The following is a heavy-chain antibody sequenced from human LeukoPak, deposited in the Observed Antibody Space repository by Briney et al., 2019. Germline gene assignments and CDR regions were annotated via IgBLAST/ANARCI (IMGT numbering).Heavy chain of an antibody. D-gene: IGHD2-2*01. J-gene: IGHJ6*02. CDR1: GFTFSRYS. CDR3: ARANIVVVPAAMNYYYYGMDV. V-gene: IGHV3-21*01. Sequence: GGSLRLSCAASGFTFSRYSMNWVRQAPGKGLEWVSSIRSSSYIYYADSVKGRFTISRDNAKNSLYLQMNSLRAEDTAVYYCARANIVVVPAAMNYYYYGMDVWGQGTTVTVSS. CDR2: IRSSSYI.